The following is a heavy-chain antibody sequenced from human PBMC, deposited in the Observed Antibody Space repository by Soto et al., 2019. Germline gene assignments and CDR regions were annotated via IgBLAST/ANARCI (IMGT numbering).Heavy chain of an antibody. J-gene: IGHJ6*02. CDR3: AREELSIYYYGMDV. V-gene: IGHV1-2*02. Sequence: ASVKVSCTASGYIFTGYHMHWVRQAPGQGLEWMGWINPNSGGTKYAQKFQGRVTMTRDTSISTAYMELSSLRSDDTAVYYCAREELSIYYYGMDVWGQGTTVTVS. CDR1: GYIFTGYH. D-gene: IGHD1-7*01. CDR2: INPNSGGT.